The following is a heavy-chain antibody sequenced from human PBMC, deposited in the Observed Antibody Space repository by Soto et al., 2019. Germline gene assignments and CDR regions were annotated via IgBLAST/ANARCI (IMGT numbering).Heavy chain of an antibody. CDR2: ISWDGGST. V-gene: IGHV3-43*01. Sequence: GGSLRLSCAASGFTFDDYTMHWVRQAPGKGLEWVSLISWDGGSTYYADSVKGRFTISRDNSKNSLYLQMNSLRTEDTALYYCAKDSYSSSSIAVNDYYYYYGMDVWGQGTTVTVSS. J-gene: IGHJ6*02. CDR1: GFTFDDYT. D-gene: IGHD6-6*01. CDR3: AKDSYSSSSIAVNDYYYYYGMDV.